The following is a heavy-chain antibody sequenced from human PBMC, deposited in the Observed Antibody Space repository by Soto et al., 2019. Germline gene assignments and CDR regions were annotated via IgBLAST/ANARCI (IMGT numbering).Heavy chain of an antibody. CDR2: IDPSDSYT. J-gene: IGHJ6*02. Sequence: PGESLKISCKGSGYNFTNYLIIRVRQMPGKGLEWMGRIDPSDSYTKYSPSLQGHVTISADKSIGTAYLQWSRLKASDTAMYYCATFSDVWGQGTTVTVSS. CDR3: ATFSDV. V-gene: IGHV5-10-1*01. CDR1: GYNFTNYL.